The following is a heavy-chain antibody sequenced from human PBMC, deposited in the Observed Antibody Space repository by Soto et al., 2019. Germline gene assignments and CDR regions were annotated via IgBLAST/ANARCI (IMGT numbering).Heavy chain of an antibody. V-gene: IGHV3-9*01. CDR1: GFTFDDYA. CDR3: ASNRYCSGGSCYWPLDY. CDR2: ISWNSGSI. D-gene: IGHD2-15*01. J-gene: IGHJ4*02. Sequence: EVQLVESGGGLVQPGRSLRLSCAASGFTFDDYAMHWVRQAPGKGLEWVSGISWNSGSIGYADSVKGRFTISRDNAKNSLYLQMNSLRAEDTAVYYCASNRYCSGGSCYWPLDYWGQGTLVTVSS.